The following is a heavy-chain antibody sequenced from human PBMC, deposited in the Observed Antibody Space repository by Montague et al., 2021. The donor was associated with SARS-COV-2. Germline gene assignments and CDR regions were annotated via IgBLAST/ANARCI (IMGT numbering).Heavy chain of an antibody. CDR1: GGSISGYY. CDR2: IYYSGST. CDR3: ARAHWDKYDSSVWRFDP. J-gene: IGHJ5*02. D-gene: IGHD3-22*01. Sequence: SETLSLTCTVSGGSISGYYWSWIRQPPGEGLEWIGYIYYSGSTNYNPSLKSRVTISVDTSKNQFSLKLSSVTAADTAVYYCARAHWDKYDSSVWRFDPWGQGTLVTVSS. V-gene: IGHV4-59*01.